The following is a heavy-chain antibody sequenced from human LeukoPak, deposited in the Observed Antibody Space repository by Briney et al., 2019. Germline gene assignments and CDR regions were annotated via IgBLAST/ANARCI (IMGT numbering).Heavy chain of an antibody. V-gene: IGHV4-59*08. CDR2: VYYRGGA. CDR1: PGPISSYY. D-gene: IGHD6-19*01. CDR3: ARRTPGPGIAVAGSFDS. J-gene: IGHJ4*01. Sequence: SETLSLICTVSPGPISSYYWSWIRQTPGKGLEWIGSVYYRGGAKYNPSLKSRVTITEDTSKNRLSLRLTSVTAADTAVYYCARRTPGPGIAVAGSFDSWGHGTLVTVSS.